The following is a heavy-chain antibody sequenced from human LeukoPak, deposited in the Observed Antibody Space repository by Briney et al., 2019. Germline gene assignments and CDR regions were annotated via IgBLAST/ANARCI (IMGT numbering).Heavy chain of an antibody. V-gene: IGHV4-38-2*02. CDR1: GYSISSGYY. Sequence: SETLSLTCTVSGYSISSGYYWGWIRQPPGKGLEWIGSIYYSGSTYYNPSLKSRVTISVDTSKNQFSLKLSSVTAADTAVYYCAREASLTMVRGVIAQFDYWGQGTLVTVSS. J-gene: IGHJ4*02. D-gene: IGHD3-10*01. CDR3: AREASLTMVRGVIAQFDY. CDR2: IYYSGST.